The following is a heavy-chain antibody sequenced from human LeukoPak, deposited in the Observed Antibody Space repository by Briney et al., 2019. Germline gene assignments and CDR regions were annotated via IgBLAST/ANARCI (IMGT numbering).Heavy chain of an antibody. CDR1: GFTFSIYG. D-gene: IGHD3-10*01. Sequence: GGSLRLSCAASGFTFSIYGMHWVRQAPGKGLVWVSRIDTDGGTSYADSVKGRFTISRDNAKNTLYLQMNSLSAEDTAVYYCVRDGPMIRGVPYMDVWGKGTTVTVSS. CDR3: VRDGPMIRGVPYMDV. J-gene: IGHJ6*03. CDR2: IDTDGGT. V-gene: IGHV3-74*01.